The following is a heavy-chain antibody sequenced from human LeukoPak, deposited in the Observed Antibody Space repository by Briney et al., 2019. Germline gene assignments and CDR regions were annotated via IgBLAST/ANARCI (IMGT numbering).Heavy chain of an antibody. CDR3: ARGHDQLGDFDY. V-gene: IGHV1-18*01. Sequence: ASVKVSCKASGGTFSSYAISWVRQAPGQGLEWMGWISAYNGNTNYAQKLQGRVTMTTDTSTSTAYMELRSLRSDDTAVYYCARGHDQLGDFDYWGQGTLVTVSS. J-gene: IGHJ4*02. D-gene: IGHD6-6*01. CDR1: GGTFSSYA. CDR2: ISAYNGNT.